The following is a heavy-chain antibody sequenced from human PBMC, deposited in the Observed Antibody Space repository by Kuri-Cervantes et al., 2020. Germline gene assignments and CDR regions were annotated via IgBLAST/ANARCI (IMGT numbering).Heavy chain of an antibody. V-gene: IGHV3-23*01. Sequence: GESLKISCTASGFTFSSYAMSWVRQAPGKRLEWVSALRDNGNSPYYADSVKGRFTISRDNSKSTLYLQMNSLRTEDTAVYYCTTDRVSGSWGYWGQGTLVTVSS. D-gene: IGHD1-26*01. CDR2: LRDNGNSP. CDR1: GFTFSSYA. CDR3: TTDRVSGSWGY. J-gene: IGHJ4*02.